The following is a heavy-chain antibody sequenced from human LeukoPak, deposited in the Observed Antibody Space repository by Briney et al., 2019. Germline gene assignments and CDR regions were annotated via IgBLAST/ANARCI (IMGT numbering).Heavy chain of an antibody. CDR2: INHSGST. Sequence: SETLSLTCAVYGGSFSGYYWSWIRQPPGKGLEWIGEINHSGSTNYNLSLKSRVTMSVDRSKNQFSLKVSSVTAADTAVYYCARGDFHESDSWGQGTLVTVSS. D-gene: IGHD3-3*01. V-gene: IGHV4-34*01. CDR3: ARGDFHESDS. CDR1: GGSFSGYY. J-gene: IGHJ4*02.